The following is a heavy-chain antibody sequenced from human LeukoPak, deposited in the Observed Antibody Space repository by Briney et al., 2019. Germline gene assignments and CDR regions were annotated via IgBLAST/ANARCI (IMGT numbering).Heavy chain of an antibody. CDR3: ARPLTYYYDSSGYYSNFDY. CDR1: GFTFSSYD. D-gene: IGHD3-22*01. CDR2: IGTAGDT. V-gene: IGHV3-13*01. Sequence: GGSLRLSCAASGFTFSSYDMHWVRQATGKGLEWVSAIGTAGDTYYPGSVKGRFTISRENAKNSLYLQMNSLRAGDTAVYYCARPLTYYYDSSGYYSNFDYWGQGTLVTVSS. J-gene: IGHJ4*02.